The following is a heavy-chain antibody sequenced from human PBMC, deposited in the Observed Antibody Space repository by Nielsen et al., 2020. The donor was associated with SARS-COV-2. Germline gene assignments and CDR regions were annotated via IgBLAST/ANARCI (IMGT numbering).Heavy chain of an antibody. V-gene: IGHV3-30-3*01. D-gene: IGHD3-10*01. Sequence: GGSLRLSCAASGFTFSSYAMHWVRQAPGKGLEWVAVISYDGSNKYYADSVKGRFTISRDNSKNTLYLQMNSLRAEDTAVYYCARGSRRGSGAGGWFDPWGQGTLGTVSS. CDR2: ISYDGSNK. CDR1: GFTFSSYA. J-gene: IGHJ5*02. CDR3: ARGSRRGSGAGGWFDP.